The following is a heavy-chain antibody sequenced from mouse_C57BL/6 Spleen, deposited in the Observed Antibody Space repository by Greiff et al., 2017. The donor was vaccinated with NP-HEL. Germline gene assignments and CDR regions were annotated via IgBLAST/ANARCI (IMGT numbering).Heavy chain of an antibody. CDR2: INPNNGGT. Sequence: VQLKQSGPELVKPGASVKIPCKASGYTFTDYNMDWVKQSHGKSLEWIGDINPNNGGTIYNQKFKGKATLTVDKSSSTAYMELRSLTSEDTAVYYCARRYYGSRYWFAYWGQGTLVTVSA. D-gene: IGHD1-1*01. CDR3: ARRYYGSRYWFAY. J-gene: IGHJ3*01. CDR1: GYTFTDYN. V-gene: IGHV1-18*01.